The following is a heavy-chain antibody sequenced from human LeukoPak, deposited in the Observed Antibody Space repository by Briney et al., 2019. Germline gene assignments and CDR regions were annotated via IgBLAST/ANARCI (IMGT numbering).Heavy chain of an antibody. D-gene: IGHD3-3*01. V-gene: IGHV3-48*01. CDR3: AREYDFWSGYG. CDR2: ISSSSSTI. CDR1: GFTFSSYS. Sequence: GGSLRLSCAASGFTFSSYSMNWVRQAPGKGLEWVSYISSSSSTIYYADSVKGRFTISRDNAKNSLYLQMNSLRAEDTAVYYCAREYDFWSGYGWGQGTMVTVSS. J-gene: IGHJ3*01.